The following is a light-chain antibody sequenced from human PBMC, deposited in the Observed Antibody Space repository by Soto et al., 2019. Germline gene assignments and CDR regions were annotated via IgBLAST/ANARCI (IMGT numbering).Light chain of an antibody. Sequence: IQLTQSPSSLSASVGDRVTLTCRASQGISSYLAWYQQKPGKAPKLLIYAASTLQTGVPSRFSGSGSGTDFTLTISSLQPEDFATYYCQQLNSYPCTFGGGTKVEIK. CDR1: QGISSY. V-gene: IGKV1-9*01. CDR2: AAS. CDR3: QQLNSYPCT. J-gene: IGKJ4*01.